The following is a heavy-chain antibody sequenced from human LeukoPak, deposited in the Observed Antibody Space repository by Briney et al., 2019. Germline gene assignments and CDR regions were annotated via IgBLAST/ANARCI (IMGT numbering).Heavy chain of an antibody. CDR2: ISYDGNNK. Sequence: PGGSLRLSCAASGFTFSSYAMHWVRRAPGKGLEWVAVISYDGNNKYYADSVKGRFTISRDSSKNTLELQMNSLRAEDTAVYYCAKRGSTWDLDYWGQGTLVTVSS. V-gene: IGHV3-33*05. CDR3: AKRGSTWDLDY. D-gene: IGHD6-13*01. J-gene: IGHJ4*02. CDR1: GFTFSSYA.